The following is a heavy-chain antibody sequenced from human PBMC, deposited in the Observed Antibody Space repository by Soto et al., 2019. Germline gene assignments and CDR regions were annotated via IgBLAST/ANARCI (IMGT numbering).Heavy chain of an antibody. Sequence: QVQLVQSGAEVKKPGSSVKVSCKASGGTFSSYTISWVRQAPGQGLEWMGRIIPILGIANYAQKFQGRVTITADKSTSTAYMELSSLRSEDTAVYYCASIAAAGTNYYCGMDVWGQGTTVTVSS. CDR3: ASIAAAGTNYYCGMDV. CDR1: GGTFSSYT. V-gene: IGHV1-69*02. D-gene: IGHD6-13*01. CDR2: IIPILGIA. J-gene: IGHJ6*02.